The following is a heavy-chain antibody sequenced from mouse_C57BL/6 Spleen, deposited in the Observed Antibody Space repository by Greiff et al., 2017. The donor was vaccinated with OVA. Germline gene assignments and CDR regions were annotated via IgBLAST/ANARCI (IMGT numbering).Heavy chain of an antibody. CDR2: IWRGGST. J-gene: IGHJ2*01. D-gene: IGHD2-3*01. CDR1: GFPFTSYG. CDR3: ANLYDGSY. Sequence: VQLQQSGPGLVQPSQCLSITCTVSGFPFTSYGLHWVRQSPGKGLEWLGVIWRGGSTDSTAAFMSRLSVTKDNAKSQVFFKMNSLQADDTAIYYCANLYDGSYWGQGTTLTVSS. V-gene: IGHV2-5*01.